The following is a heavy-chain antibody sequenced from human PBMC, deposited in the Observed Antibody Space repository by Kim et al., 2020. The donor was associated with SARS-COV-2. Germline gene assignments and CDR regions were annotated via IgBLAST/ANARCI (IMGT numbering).Heavy chain of an antibody. CDR2: IWYDGSNK. J-gene: IGHJ4*02. CDR3: AKDGDILTDYYLDY. V-gene: IGHV3-33*06. D-gene: IGHD3-9*01. CDR1: GFTFSSYG. Sequence: GGSLRLSCAASGFTFSSYGMHWVRQAPGKGLEWVAVIWYDGSNKYYADSVKGRFTISRDNSKNTLYLQMNSLRAEDTTVYYCAKDGDILTDYYLDYWGQG.